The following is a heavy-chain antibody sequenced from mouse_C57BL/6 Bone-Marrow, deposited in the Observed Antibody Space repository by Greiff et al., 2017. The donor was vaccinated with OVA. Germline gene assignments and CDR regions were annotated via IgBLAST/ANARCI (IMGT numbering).Heavy chain of an antibody. CDR1: GYSFTGYY. CDR2: INPSTGGT. V-gene: IGHV1-42*01. J-gene: IGHJ4*01. Sequence: VQLQQSGPELVKPGASVKISCTASGYSFTGYYMNWVKQSPEKSLEWIGEINPSTGGTTYNQKFKAKATLTVDKSSSTAYMQLQSLTSEDSAVYYCASPTVVASPSYYAMDYWGQGTSVTVSS. CDR3: ASPTVVASPSYYAMDY. D-gene: IGHD1-1*01.